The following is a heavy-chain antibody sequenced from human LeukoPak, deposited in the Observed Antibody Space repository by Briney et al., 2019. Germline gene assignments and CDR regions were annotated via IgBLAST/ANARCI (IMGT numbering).Heavy chain of an antibody. CDR2: IYTSGST. D-gene: IGHD3-22*01. J-gene: IGHJ3*02. CDR1: GGSISSGSYY. V-gene: IGHV4-61*02. Sequence: QVQLQESGPGPVKPSQTLSLTCTVSGGSISSGSYYWSWIRQPAGKGLGWIGRIYTSGSTNYNPSLKSRVTISVDTSKNQFSLKLSSVTAADTAVYYCARGYDPSRDAFDIWAQGTMVTVSS. CDR3: ARGYDPSRDAFDI.